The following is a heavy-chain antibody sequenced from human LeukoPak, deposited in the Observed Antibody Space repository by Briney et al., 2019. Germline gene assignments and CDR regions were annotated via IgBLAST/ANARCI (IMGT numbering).Heavy chain of an antibody. Sequence: ASVKVSCKASGYTFTGYYMHWVRQAPGQGLEWMGWINPNSGGTNYAQKFQGRVTMTRDTSISTAYTELSRLRSDDTAVYYCARDSDAAYNWNYSPSGYWGQGTLVTVSS. V-gene: IGHV1-2*02. J-gene: IGHJ4*02. D-gene: IGHD1-7*01. CDR3: ARDSDAAYNWNYSPSGY. CDR2: INPNSGGT. CDR1: GYTFTGYY.